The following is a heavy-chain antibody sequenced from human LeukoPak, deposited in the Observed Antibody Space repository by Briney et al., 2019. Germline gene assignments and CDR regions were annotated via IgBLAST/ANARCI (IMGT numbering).Heavy chain of an antibody. Sequence: ASVKVSCKASGYTFTSYGISWVRQAPGQGLEWMGWISTDNGNTNYAQKLQGRVTMTTDTSTSTAYMELRSLRSDDTAVYYCARDGAIWCSSTSCFPGDYFDYWGQGTLVTVSS. CDR2: ISTDNGNT. D-gene: IGHD2-2*01. V-gene: IGHV1-18*01. CDR3: ARDGAIWCSSTSCFPGDYFDY. CDR1: GYTFTSYG. J-gene: IGHJ4*02.